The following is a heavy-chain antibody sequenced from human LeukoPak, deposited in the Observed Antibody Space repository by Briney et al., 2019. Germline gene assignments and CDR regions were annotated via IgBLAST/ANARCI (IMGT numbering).Heavy chain of an antibody. CDR1: GYTFTSYH. J-gene: IGHJ4*02. Sequence: ASVKVSCKASGYTFTSYHIHWVRQAPGKGLEWMGIINPSGGSTSYAQKFQGRVTITRDTSASTAYMELSSLRSEDTAVFYCARGHGDYSHFDYWGQGTLVTVSS. V-gene: IGHV1-46*01. CDR2: INPSGGST. D-gene: IGHD4-17*01. CDR3: ARGHGDYSHFDY.